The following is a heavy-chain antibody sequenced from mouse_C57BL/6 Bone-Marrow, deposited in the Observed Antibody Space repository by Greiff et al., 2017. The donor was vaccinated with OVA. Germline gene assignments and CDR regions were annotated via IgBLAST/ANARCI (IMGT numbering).Heavy chain of an antibody. CDR3: ARKVRLWLRRFFDY. V-gene: IGHV1-55*01. Sequence: QVHLKQSGAELVKPGASVKMSCKASGYTFTSYWITWVKQRPGQGLEWIGDIYPGSGSTNYNEKFKSKATLTVDTSSSTAYMQLSSLTSEDSAVYYGARKVRLWLRRFFDYWGQGTTLTVSS. CDR1: GYTFTSYW. D-gene: IGHD2-2*01. CDR2: IYPGSGST. J-gene: IGHJ2*01.